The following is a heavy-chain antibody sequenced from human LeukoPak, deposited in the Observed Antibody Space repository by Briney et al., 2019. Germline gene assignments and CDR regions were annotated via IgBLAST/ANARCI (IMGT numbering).Heavy chain of an antibody. CDR2: INTDGSST. Sequence: PGGSLRLSCAASGFTFSSYWMHWVRQAPGKGLVWVSRINTDGSSTSYADSVKGRFTISRDNAKNTLYLQMNSLRAEDTAVYYCARGVGYCGGGSCRFDPWGQGTLVTVSS. V-gene: IGHV3-74*01. CDR3: ARGVGYCGGGSCRFDP. D-gene: IGHD2-15*01. J-gene: IGHJ5*02. CDR1: GFTFSSYW.